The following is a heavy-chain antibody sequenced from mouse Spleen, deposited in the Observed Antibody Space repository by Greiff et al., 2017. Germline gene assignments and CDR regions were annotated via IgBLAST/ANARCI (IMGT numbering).Heavy chain of an antibody. Sequence: VQLQQSGAELVRPGALVKLSCKASGFNIKDYYMHWVKQRPEQGLEWIGWIDPENGNTIYDPKFQGKASITADTSSNTAYLQLSSLTSEDTAVYYCARSMVTTGWFAYWGQGTLVTVSA. J-gene: IGHJ3*01. CDR3: ARSMVTTGWFAY. CDR1: GFNIKDYY. D-gene: IGHD2-10*02. CDR2: IDPENGNT. V-gene: IGHV14-1*02.